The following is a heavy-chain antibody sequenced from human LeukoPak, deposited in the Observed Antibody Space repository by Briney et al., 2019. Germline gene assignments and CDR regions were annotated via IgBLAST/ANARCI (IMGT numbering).Heavy chain of an antibody. CDR3: ATKGGGYYDSSGYYVFDY. D-gene: IGHD3-22*01. CDR1: GYTLTELS. Sequence: ASVKVSCKVSGYTLTELSMHWVRQAPGKGLEWMGGFDSEDGETIYAQKFQGRVTMTEDTSTDTAYMELSSLRSEDTAVYYCATKGGGYYDSSGYYVFDYWGQGTLVTVSS. V-gene: IGHV1-24*01. J-gene: IGHJ4*02. CDR2: FDSEDGET.